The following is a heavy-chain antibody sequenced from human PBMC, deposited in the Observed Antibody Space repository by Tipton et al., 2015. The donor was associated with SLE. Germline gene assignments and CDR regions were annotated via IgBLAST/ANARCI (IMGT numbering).Heavy chain of an antibody. CDR3: AKASGYCSSSFDY. CDR1: GFTFSNYW. V-gene: IGHV3-74*01. CDR2: INSDGRTK. D-gene: IGHD6-13*01. Sequence: SLRLSCAASGFTFSNYWMHWVRQAPGKGLVWVSRINSDGRTKSYAESVKGRFTISRDNAKNTLSLQMNSLRVEDTAVYYCAKASGYCSSSFDYWGQGTLVTVSS. J-gene: IGHJ4*02.